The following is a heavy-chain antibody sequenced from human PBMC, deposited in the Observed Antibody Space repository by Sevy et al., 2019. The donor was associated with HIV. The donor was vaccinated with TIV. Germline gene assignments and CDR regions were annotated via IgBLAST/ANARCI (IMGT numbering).Heavy chain of an antibody. CDR1: GYTFTGYY. CDR2: INPDSGGP. V-gene: IGHV1-2*02. J-gene: IGHJ4*02. CDR3: VRDDRDGYFDY. Sequence: ASVKVSCKASGYTFTGYYMHWVRQAPGQGIEWMGWINPDSGGPNYAPKFQGRVTLTRGTSISTAYMELSRLKSDDTAVYYCVRDDRDGYFDYWGQGTLVTVSS.